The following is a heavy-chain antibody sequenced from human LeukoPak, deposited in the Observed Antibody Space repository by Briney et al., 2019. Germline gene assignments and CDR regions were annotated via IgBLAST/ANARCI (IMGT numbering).Heavy chain of an antibody. D-gene: IGHD3-22*01. V-gene: IGHV4-59*01. J-gene: IGHJ4*02. CDR2: IYYSGST. CDR3: ARLGDSSGYYSDY. Sequence: NPSETLSLTCTVSGGSISSYYWSWIRQPPGKGLEWIGYIYYSGSTNYNPSLKSRVTISVDTSKNQFSLKLSSVTAADTAVYYCARLGDSSGYYSDYWGQGTLVTVSS. CDR1: GGSISSYY.